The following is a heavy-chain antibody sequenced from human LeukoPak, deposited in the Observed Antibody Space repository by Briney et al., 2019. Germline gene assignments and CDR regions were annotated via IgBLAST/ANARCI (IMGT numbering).Heavy chain of an antibody. CDR1: GLTFSSYT. CDR3: ARDHLLTPDY. Sequence: GGSLRLSCAASGLTFSSYTMNWVRQAPGKGLEWVSYISSSSTIYYADSVKGRFTISRDNAKNSLYLQMNSLRAEDTAVYYCARDHLLTPDYWGQGTLVTVSS. D-gene: IGHD2-21*01. J-gene: IGHJ4*02. V-gene: IGHV3-48*01. CDR2: ISSSSTI.